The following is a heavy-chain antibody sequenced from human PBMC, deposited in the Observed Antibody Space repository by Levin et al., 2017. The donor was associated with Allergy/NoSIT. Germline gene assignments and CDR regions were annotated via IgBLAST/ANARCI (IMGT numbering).Heavy chain of an antibody. V-gene: IGHV4-59*12. J-gene: IGHJ4*02. CDR3: ARYGRYGGRDCYHDY. D-gene: IGHD2-21*02. Sequence: SETLSLTCSVSGGSINTYYWGWIRQSPGKGLEWLGHIYYTGATNYKPSLKGRVTMSLDTSKNQVFLNMKSVTAADTAIYYCARYGRYGGRDCYHDYWGRGALVTVSS. CDR2: IYYTGAT. CDR1: GGSINTYY.